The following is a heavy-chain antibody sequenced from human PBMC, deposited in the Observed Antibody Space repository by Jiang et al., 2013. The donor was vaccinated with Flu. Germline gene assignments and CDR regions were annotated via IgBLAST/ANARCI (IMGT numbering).Heavy chain of an antibody. J-gene: IGHJ4*02. CDR1: GGSLSGYY. CDR3: ARRPRYSSGLNYFDY. D-gene: IGHD6-19*01. V-gene: IGHV4-34*01. Sequence: LLKPSETLSLTCAVYGGSLSGYYWSWIRQPPGKGPEWIGEINHSGGTNYSPSLKSRVTISVDTSKNQFSLELNSVTAADTAVYYCARRPRYSSGLNYFDYWGQGTLVTVSS. CDR2: INHSGGT.